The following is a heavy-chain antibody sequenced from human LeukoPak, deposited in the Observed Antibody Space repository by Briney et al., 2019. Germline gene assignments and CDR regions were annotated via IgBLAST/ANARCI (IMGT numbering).Heavy chain of an antibody. J-gene: IGHJ3*02. V-gene: IGHV3-21*01. CDR1: GFTFSSYS. CDR3: ARDGLDWNYPIHAFDI. Sequence: PGGSLRLSCAASGFTFSSYSMNWVRQAPGKGLEWVSSISSSSSYIYYADSVKGRFTISRDNAKNSLYLQMNSLRAEDTAVYYCARDGLDWNYPIHAFDIWGQGTTVTVSS. CDR2: ISSSSSYI. D-gene: IGHD1-7*01.